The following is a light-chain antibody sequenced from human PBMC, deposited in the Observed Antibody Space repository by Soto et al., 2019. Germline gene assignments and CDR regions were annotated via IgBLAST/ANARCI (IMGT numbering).Light chain of an antibody. V-gene: IGKV3-20*01. CDR3: QQYGSSPRT. J-gene: IGKJ1*01. CDR1: QTVGSN. Sequence: EILMTQSPATLSVSPGSSATLSCRASQTVGSNLAWYQQKFGQAPRLLIFGASSRATGTPDRFSGSGSGTDFTLTISRLEPEDFAVYYCQQYGSSPRTFGQGTKVDIK. CDR2: GAS.